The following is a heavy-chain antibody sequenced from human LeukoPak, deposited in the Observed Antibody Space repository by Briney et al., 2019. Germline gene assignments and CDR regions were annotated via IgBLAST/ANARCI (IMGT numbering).Heavy chain of an antibody. J-gene: IGHJ4*02. CDR2: INPNSGGT. CDR1: GYTFTGYY. D-gene: IGHD7-27*01. Sequence: ASVKVSCKASGYTFTGYYMHWVRQAPGQGLEWMGWINPNSGGTNYAQKFKGRVTMTRDTSISTAYMELSRLTSHDTAVYYCARDRTGESDFDYWGQGTLVTVSS. CDR3: ARDRTGESDFDY. V-gene: IGHV1-2*02.